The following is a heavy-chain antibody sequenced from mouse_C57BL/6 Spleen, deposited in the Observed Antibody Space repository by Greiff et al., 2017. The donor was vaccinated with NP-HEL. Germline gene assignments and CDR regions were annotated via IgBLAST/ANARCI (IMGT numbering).Heavy chain of an antibody. V-gene: IGHV3-6*01. CDR1: GYSITSGYY. CDR3: ARDGYYGSSSYCFDY. Sequence: EVQLVESGPGLVKPSQSLSLTCSVTGYSITSGYYWNWIRQFPGNKLEWMGYISYDGSNNYNPSLKNRISITRDTSKNQFFLKLNSVTTEDTATYYCARDGYYGSSSYCFDYWGQGTTLTVSS. D-gene: IGHD1-1*01. CDR2: ISYDGSN. J-gene: IGHJ2*01.